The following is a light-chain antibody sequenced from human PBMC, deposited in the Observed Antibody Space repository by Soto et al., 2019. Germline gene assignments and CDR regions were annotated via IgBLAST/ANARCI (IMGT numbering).Light chain of an antibody. V-gene: IGKV3-11*01. J-gene: IGKJ5*01. CDR2: AAS. Sequence: EIVLTQTQATLSASPGERATLSCRASQTVGVRLAWYQQKPGQAPRLLIYAASNRATGIPARFSGSGSGTDFTLTISSLEPEDFAVYYCQQRSNWRITFGQGTRLEI. CDR3: QQRSNWRIT. CDR1: QTVGVR.